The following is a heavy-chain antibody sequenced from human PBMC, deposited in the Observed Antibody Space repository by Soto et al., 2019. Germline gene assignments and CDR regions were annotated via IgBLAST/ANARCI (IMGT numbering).Heavy chain of an antibody. CDR1: AGSISSGDYY. CDR3: ARGHTSFGVDYYGMDV. J-gene: IGHJ6*02. Sequence: QVQLQESGPGLVKTSQTLSLTCTVSAGSISSGDYYWSWIRQPPGKGLEWIGYISYSGSTYYNPSIKSRVTISVDTCKNQFSLKLSSVTAADTAGDYCARGHTSFGVDYYGMDVWGQGTTVTVSS. D-gene: IGHD3-3*01. V-gene: IGHV4-30-4*01. CDR2: ISYSGST.